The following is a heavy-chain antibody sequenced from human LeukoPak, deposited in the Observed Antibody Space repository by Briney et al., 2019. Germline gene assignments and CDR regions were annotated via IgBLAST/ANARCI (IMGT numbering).Heavy chain of an antibody. CDR2: SDPEDGET. J-gene: IGHJ2*01. CDR1: GSTLSDLS. CDR3: VTDRARLFWYFDL. Sequence: GASVKVSCKVSGSTLSDLSIHWVRQAPGKDLEYVGGSDPEDGETFHAQNFQGRLTMTEDTSIDTAYMELTRLRSEDTAVYYCVTDRARLFWYFDLWGRGTLVTVSS. V-gene: IGHV1-24*01. D-gene: IGHD4/OR15-4a*01.